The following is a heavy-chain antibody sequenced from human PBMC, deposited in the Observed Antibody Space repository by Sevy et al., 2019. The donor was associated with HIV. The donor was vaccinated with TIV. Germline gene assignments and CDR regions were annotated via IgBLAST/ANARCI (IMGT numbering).Heavy chain of an antibody. J-gene: IGHJ5*02. Sequence: ASVKVSCKASGYTFTSYDINWVRQATGQGLEWMGWMNPNSGNTGYAQKFQGRVTMTRKTSISTAYMELSSLRSEDTAVYYCARGRRIAAAGKTSNWFDPWGQGTLVTVSS. CDR3: ARGRRIAAAGKTSNWFDP. V-gene: IGHV1-8*01. CDR1: GYTFTSYD. D-gene: IGHD6-13*01. CDR2: MNPNSGNT.